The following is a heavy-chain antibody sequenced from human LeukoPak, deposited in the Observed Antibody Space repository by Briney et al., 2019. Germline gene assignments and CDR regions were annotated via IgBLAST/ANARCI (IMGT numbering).Heavy chain of an antibody. V-gene: IGHV4-4*07. CDR3: AKGGKYSRSSGLFDF. J-gene: IGHJ4*02. D-gene: IGHD6-6*01. CDR1: GGSISSYY. CDR2: IYTSGST. Sequence: PSETLSLTCTVSGGSISSYYWSWIRQPAGKGLEWIGRIYTSGSTNYNPSLKSRVTMSVDTSKNQFSLKLSSVTAADTAVYYCAKGGKYSRSSGLFDFWGQGTLVTVSS.